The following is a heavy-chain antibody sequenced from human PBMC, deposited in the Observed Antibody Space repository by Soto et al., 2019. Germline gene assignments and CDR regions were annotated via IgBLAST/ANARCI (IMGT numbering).Heavy chain of an antibody. Sequence: GESLKISCTASGFTFGDYAMSWFRQAPGKGLEWVGFIRSKAYGGTTEYAASVKGRFTISRDDSKDTLYLQMNSLKAEDTAVYYCAKGFGNYWAFDYWGQGTLVTGSS. CDR3: AKGFGNYWAFDY. D-gene: IGHD1-26*01. CDR2: IRSKAYGGTT. V-gene: IGHV3-49*03. CDR1: GFTFGDYA. J-gene: IGHJ4*02.